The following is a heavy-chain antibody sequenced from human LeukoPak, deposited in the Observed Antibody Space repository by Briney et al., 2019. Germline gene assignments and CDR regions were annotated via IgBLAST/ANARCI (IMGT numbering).Heavy chain of an antibody. Sequence: GGSLRLSCAASGFIFSNHGMNWVRQAPGKGLEWVSTISGSGDSTYYADSVKGWFTISRDNSKNTLYLQMNSLRVEDTAVYYCAKAHLWFGELLLGAFDIWGQGTMVTVSS. J-gene: IGHJ3*02. CDR2: ISGSGDST. CDR1: GFIFSNHG. D-gene: IGHD3-10*01. CDR3: AKAHLWFGELLLGAFDI. V-gene: IGHV3-23*01.